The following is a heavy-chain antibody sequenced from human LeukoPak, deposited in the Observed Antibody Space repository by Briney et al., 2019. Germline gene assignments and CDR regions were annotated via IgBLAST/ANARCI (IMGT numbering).Heavy chain of an antibody. V-gene: IGHV3-43*02. CDR2: ISGDGGST. CDR1: GFTFDDYA. Sequence: GGSLRLSCAASGFTFDDYAMHWVRQAPGKGLEWVSLISGDGGSTYYADSVKGRFTISRDNSKNSLYLQMNSLRTENTALYYCAKVAVHYNDSSGINEGRGYWGQGTLVTVSS. CDR3: AKVAVHYNDSSGINEGRGY. D-gene: IGHD3-22*01. J-gene: IGHJ4*02.